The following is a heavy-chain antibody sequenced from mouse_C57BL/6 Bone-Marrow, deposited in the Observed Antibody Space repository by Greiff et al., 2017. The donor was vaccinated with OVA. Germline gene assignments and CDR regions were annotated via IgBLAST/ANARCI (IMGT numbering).Heavy chain of an antibody. D-gene: IGHD1-1*01. V-gene: IGHV1-55*01. CDR3: ARWRAVVAKGDY. J-gene: IGHJ2*01. CDR1: GYTFTSYW. CDR2: IYPGSGST. Sequence: QVQLQQPGAELVKPGASVKMSCKASGYTFTSYWITWVKQRPGQGLEWIGDIYPGSGSTNYNEKFKSKATLTVDTSSSTAYMQLSSLTSEDSAVYYCARWRAVVAKGDYWGQGTTLTVSS.